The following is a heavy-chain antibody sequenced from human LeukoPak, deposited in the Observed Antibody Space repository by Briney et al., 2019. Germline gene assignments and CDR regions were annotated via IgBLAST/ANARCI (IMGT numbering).Heavy chain of an antibody. CDR2: INHSGST. Sequence: SETLSLTCTVSGGSISSSSYYWGWIRQPPGKGLEWIGEINHSGSTNYNPSLKSRVTISVDTSKNQFSLKLSSVTAADTAVYYCARRSGSYYFWDYFDYWGQGTLVTVSS. J-gene: IGHJ4*02. D-gene: IGHD1-26*01. CDR3: ARRSGSYYFWDYFDY. V-gene: IGHV4-39*07. CDR1: GGSISSSSYY.